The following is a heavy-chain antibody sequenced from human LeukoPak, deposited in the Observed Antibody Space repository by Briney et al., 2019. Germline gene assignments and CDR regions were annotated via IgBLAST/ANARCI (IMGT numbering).Heavy chain of an antibody. CDR1: GGSFSGYY. D-gene: IGHD3-9*01. V-gene: IGHV4-34*01. Sequence: PSETLSLTCAVYGGSFSGYYWSWIRQPPGKGLEWIGEINHSGSTNYNPSLKSRVTISVDTSKNQFSLKLSSVTAADTAVYYCARTTNVYDILTGYSPANYYYYYMDVWGKGTTVTVSS. J-gene: IGHJ6*03. CDR2: INHSGST. CDR3: ARTTNVYDILTGYSPANYYYYYMDV.